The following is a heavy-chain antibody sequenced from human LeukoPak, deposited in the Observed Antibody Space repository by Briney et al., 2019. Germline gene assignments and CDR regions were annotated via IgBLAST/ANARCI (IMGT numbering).Heavy chain of an antibody. J-gene: IGHJ3*02. CDR2: INPNSGGT. CDR1: GYTFRDYF. Sequence: ASVKVSCXASGYTFRDYFMFWVRQAPGQGLEWMGRINPNSGGTKYAQKFQGRVTMTRDTSISTAYMELSGLRSDDAAVFYCARGFSSGRFGFDIWGPGTVVAVSS. D-gene: IGHD6-19*01. CDR3: ARGFSSGRFGFDI. V-gene: IGHV1-2*06.